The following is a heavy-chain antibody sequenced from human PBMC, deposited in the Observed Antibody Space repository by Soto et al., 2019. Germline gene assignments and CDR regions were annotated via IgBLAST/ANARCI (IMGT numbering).Heavy chain of an antibody. V-gene: IGHV3-30-3*01. CDR1: GFTFSSYA. CDR3: ARVPDTAMVRRTVHSYYFDY. CDR2: ISYDGSNK. J-gene: IGHJ4*02. Sequence: QVQLVESGGGVVQPGRSPRLSCAASGFTFSSYAMHWVRQAPGKGLEWVAVISYDGSNKYYADSVKGRFTISRDNSKNTLYLQMNSLRAEDTAVYYCARVPDTAMVRRTVHSYYFDYWGQGTLVTVSS. D-gene: IGHD5-18*01.